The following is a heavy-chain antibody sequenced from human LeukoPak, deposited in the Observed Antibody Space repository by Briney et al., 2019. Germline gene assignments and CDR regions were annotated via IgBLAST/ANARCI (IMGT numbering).Heavy chain of an antibody. J-gene: IGHJ3*02. CDR3: VRDANWGLDALDI. Sequence: SQTLSLTCAISGDSVSFNSDVWTWIRQSPSRGLEWLGRAYYRSKWLFDYAMSVKSRLTITPDTPKNQFSLQLNSVTPEDTAVYYCVRDANWGLDALDIWGQGTMVTVSS. D-gene: IGHD7-27*01. V-gene: IGHV6-1*01. CDR2: AYYRSKWLF. CDR1: GDSVSFNSDV.